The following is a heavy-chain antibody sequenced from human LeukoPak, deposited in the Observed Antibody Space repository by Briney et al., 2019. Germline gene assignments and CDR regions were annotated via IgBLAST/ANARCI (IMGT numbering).Heavy chain of an antibody. J-gene: IGHJ4*02. CDR3: ASLGYRSSTSCSHFDY. CDR1: GYTFTSYY. V-gene: IGHV1-46*01. Sequence: AASVKVSCKASGYTFTSYYMHWVRQAPGQGLEWMGIINPSGGSTSYAQKFQGRVTMTRDMSTSTVYMELSSPRSEDTAVYYCASLGYRSSTSCSHFDYWGQGTLVTVSS. D-gene: IGHD2-2*01. CDR2: INPSGGST.